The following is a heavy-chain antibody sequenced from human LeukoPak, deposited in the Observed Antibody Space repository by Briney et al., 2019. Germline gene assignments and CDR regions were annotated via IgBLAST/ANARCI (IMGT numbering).Heavy chain of an antibody. CDR2: ISGSGGST. Sequence: PGGSLRLSCAASGFTFSSYAMSWVRQAPGKGLEWVSAISGSGGSTYYADSVKGRFTISRDNSKNTLYLQMNSLRAEDTAVYYCAGTRGYCSSTSCSNPFDYWGQGTLVTVSS. V-gene: IGHV3-23*01. J-gene: IGHJ4*02. CDR1: GFTFSSYA. D-gene: IGHD2-2*01. CDR3: AGTRGYCSSTSCSNPFDY.